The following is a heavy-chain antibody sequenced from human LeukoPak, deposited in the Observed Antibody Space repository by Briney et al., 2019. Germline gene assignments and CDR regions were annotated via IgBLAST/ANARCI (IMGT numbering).Heavy chain of an antibody. Sequence: ASVKVSCTASGYTFTSYAMHWVRQAPGQRLEWMGWINAGNGNTKYSQKFQGRVTITRDTSASTAYMELSSLRSEDTAVYYCARGRGRWLQPQNWFDPWGQGTLVTVSS. CDR1: GYTFTSYA. CDR3: ARGRGRWLQPQNWFDP. J-gene: IGHJ5*02. V-gene: IGHV1-3*01. CDR2: INAGNGNT. D-gene: IGHD5-24*01.